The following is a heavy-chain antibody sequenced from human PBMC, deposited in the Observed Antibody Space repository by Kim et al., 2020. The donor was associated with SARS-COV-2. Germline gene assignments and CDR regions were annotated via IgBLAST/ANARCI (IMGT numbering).Heavy chain of an antibody. CDR1: GYTFTGYY. Sequence: ASVKVSCKASGYTFTGYYMHWVRQAPGQGLEWMGRINPNSGGTNYAQKFQGRVTMTRDTSISTAYMELSRLRSDDTAVYYCARGWCSGGSCYSYKAEYFQHWGQGTLVTVSS. V-gene: IGHV1-2*06. J-gene: IGHJ1*01. CDR2: INPNSGGT. CDR3: ARGWCSGGSCYSYKAEYFQH. D-gene: IGHD2-15*01.